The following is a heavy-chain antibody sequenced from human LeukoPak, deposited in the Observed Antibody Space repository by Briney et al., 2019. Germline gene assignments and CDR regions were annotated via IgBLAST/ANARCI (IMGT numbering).Heavy chain of an antibody. V-gene: IGHV4-34*01. Sequence: SETLSLTCAVYGGSFSTYYWSWIRQPPGKGLEWIGDIYDTGSTTYSPSLKSRVTISVDTSKKQFSLSLTSVTAADTAVYYCARVGYPTQRRVLSAVSIPTAGAFDVWGQGTLVTVSS. CDR3: ARVGYPTQRRVLSAVSIPTAGAFDV. CDR1: GGSFSTYY. J-gene: IGHJ3*01. D-gene: IGHD2-21*01. CDR2: IYDTGST.